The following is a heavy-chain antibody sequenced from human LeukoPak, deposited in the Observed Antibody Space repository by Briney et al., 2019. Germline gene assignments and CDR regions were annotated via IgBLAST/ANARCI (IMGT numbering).Heavy chain of an antibody. CDR1: GFTFSSYS. V-gene: IGHV3-21*01. Sequence: GGSLRLSCAASGFTFSSYSMNWVRQAPGKGLEWVSSISSSSTYIYYADSVKGRFTISRDNAKNSLYLQMNSLRAEDTAVYYCATMVRGVIRPSTDYWGQGTLVTVSS. D-gene: IGHD3-10*01. CDR3: ATMVRGVIRPSTDY. CDR2: ISSSSTYI. J-gene: IGHJ4*02.